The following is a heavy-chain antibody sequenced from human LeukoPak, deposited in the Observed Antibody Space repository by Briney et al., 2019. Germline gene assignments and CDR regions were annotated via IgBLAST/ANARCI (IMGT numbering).Heavy chain of an antibody. Sequence: GGSLRLSCAASGSTFSSYSMNWVRQAPGKGLEWVSYISSSSSTIYYADSVKGRFTISRDNAKNSLYLQMNSLRAEDTAVYYCARDGGSYYFDYWGQGTLVTVSS. D-gene: IGHD1-26*01. J-gene: IGHJ4*02. CDR1: GSTFSSYS. V-gene: IGHV3-48*04. CDR3: ARDGGSYYFDY. CDR2: ISSSSSTI.